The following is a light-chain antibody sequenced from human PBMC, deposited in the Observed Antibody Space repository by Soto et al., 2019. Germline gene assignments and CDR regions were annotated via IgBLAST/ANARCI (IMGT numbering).Light chain of an antibody. CDR3: QQDGRSALT. J-gene: IGKJ4*01. Sequence: TQTLFTLCPATLYRATVSCRSSQSVSSSYLAWYQQKPGQAPRLLIYGASSRATGIPDRFTGSGSGTDFTLTISRLEPEDFAVYYCQQDGRSALTFGGGTKVEI. CDR1: QSVSSSY. CDR2: GAS. V-gene: IGKV3-20*01.